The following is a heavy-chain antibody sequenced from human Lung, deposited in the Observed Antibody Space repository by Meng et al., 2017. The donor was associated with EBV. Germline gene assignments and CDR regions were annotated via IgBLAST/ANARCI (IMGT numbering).Heavy chain of an antibody. D-gene: IGHD2/OR15-2a*01. Sequence: QPVQSGVGCEKPLAYVEVSCKSSGYIFTNYAMNWVRQAPGQGLEWMGWINTNTGNPYYTQDFTGRFVISLDTSVSTAYLQISGLKAEDTALYFCSRGSGGCGSTTCSTFDYWGQGSLVTVSS. J-gene: IGHJ4*02. CDR2: INTNTGNP. CDR3: SRGSGGCGSTTCSTFDY. CDR1: GYIFTNYA. V-gene: IGHV7-4-1*02.